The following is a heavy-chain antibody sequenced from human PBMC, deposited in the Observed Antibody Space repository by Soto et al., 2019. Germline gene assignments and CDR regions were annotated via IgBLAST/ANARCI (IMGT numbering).Heavy chain of an antibody. D-gene: IGHD1-7*01. V-gene: IGHV4-4*02. Sequence: PSETLSLTCAVSGGSFTSNNWWTWVRQPPGQGLEWIGEIYRTGSTNYNPSLKSRVTISLDKSENQISLKVTSLTAADTAVYYCASRDPGTSVDYWGQGTLVTV. CDR1: GGSFTSNNW. CDR3: ASRDPGTSVDY. J-gene: IGHJ4*02. CDR2: IYRTGST.